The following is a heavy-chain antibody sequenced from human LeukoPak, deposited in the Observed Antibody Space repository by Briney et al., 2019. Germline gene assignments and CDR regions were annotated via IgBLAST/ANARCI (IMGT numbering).Heavy chain of an antibody. V-gene: IGHV3-23*01. J-gene: IGHJ4*02. CDR2: ISGSGGST. CDR3: AKDLDYDILTGTDC. Sequence: QAGGSPRLSCAASGFTFSSYAMSWVRQAPGKGLEWVSAISGSGGSTYYADSVKGRFTISRDNSKNTLYLQMNSLRAEDTAVYYCAKDLDYDILTGTDCWGQGTLVTVSS. CDR1: GFTFSSYA. D-gene: IGHD3-9*01.